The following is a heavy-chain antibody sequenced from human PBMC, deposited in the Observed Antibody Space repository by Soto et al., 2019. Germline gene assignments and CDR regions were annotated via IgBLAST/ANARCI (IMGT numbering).Heavy chain of an antibody. CDR2: ISYDGSNK. J-gene: IGHJ4*02. V-gene: IGHV3-30*18. CDR3: AKDTNDSSGYPSDY. D-gene: IGHD3-22*01. Sequence: GGPLRLSCAASGFTFSSYGMHWVRQAPGKGLEWVAVISYDGSNKYYADSVKGRFTISRDNSKNTLYLQMNSLRAEDTAVYYCAKDTNDSSGYPSDYWGQGTLVTVSS. CDR1: GFTFSSYG.